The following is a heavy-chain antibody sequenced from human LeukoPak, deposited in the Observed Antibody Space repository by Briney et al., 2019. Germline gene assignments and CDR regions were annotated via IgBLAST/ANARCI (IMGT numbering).Heavy chain of an antibody. V-gene: IGHV3-48*03. CDR1: GFTFSSYE. D-gene: IGHD3-10*01. Sequence: GGSLRLSCAASGFTFSSYEMNWVRQAPGKGLEWVSYISTSGSTIYYADSVKGRFTISRDNAKNSLYLQMNSLRAEDTAVYYCAREFGEFHDYWGQGTLVTVSS. J-gene: IGHJ4*02. CDR2: ISTSGSTI. CDR3: AREFGEFHDY.